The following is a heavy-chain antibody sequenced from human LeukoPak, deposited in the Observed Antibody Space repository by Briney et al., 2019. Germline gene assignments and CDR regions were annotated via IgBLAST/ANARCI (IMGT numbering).Heavy chain of an antibody. CDR1: GFTFSSYP. V-gene: IGHV3-23*01. J-gene: IGHJ4*02. CDR2: ISGSGGAT. Sequence: GGSLRLSCAASGFTFSSYPMNWVRQAPGKGLEWVSVISGSGGATFYGDSVQGRFTISRDNSRGTLYLQMNSLTAGDTAVYYCGKYLQTTVGANDYWGQGTLVTVSP. CDR3: GKYLQTTVGANDY. D-gene: IGHD1-26*01.